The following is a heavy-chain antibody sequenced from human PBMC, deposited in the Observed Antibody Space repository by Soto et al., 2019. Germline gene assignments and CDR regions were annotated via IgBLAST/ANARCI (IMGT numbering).Heavy chain of an antibody. V-gene: IGHV1-69*01. J-gene: IGHJ6*02. Sequence: QVQLVQSGAEVKKPGSSVTVSCKTSRDTFNKYAFNWVRQAPGQGLEWMGWIIPIFSSRNYAEKFQGRVTITADDSTSTAYMELRSLRFEDTAVYYCARGETYLGVWGQGTPVTVSS. CDR3: ARGETYLGV. CDR1: RDTFNKYA. D-gene: IGHD3-16*01. CDR2: IIPIFSSR.